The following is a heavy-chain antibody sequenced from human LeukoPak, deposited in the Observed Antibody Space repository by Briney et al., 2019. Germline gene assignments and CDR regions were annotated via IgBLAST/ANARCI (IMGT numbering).Heavy chain of an antibody. CDR2: IKEDGSER. Sequence: PGGSLRLSCEGSAFIFSGHWMNWVRQTPGKGLEWVASIKEDGSERQYVDSVKGRFSISRDNTKGSLFLQLNSLRAEDTAVYYCARGHLTMVRGGQFDYWGQGTLVTVSS. CDR3: ARGHLTMVRGGQFDY. J-gene: IGHJ4*02. CDR1: AFIFSGHW. D-gene: IGHD3-10*01. V-gene: IGHV3-7*03.